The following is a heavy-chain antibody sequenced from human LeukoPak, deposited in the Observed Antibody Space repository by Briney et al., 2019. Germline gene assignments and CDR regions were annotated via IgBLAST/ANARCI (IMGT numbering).Heavy chain of an antibody. CDR2: IYYSGST. CDR1: GGSLSSYY. CDR3: ARHGISGSIPTDY. D-gene: IGHD1-26*01. J-gene: IGHJ4*02. Sequence: SETLSLTCTVSGGSLSSYYWSWIRQPPGKGLEGIGYIYYSGSTNYNPSLKSRVTISVDTSKNQFSLKLSSVTAADTAVYYCARHGISGSIPTDYWGQGTLVTVSS. V-gene: IGHV4-59*08.